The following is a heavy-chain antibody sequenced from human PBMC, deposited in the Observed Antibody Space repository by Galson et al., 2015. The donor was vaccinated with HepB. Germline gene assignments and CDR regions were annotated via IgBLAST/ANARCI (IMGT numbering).Heavy chain of an antibody. CDR1: GDSVSSNSAA. Sequence: CAISGDSVSSNSAAWNWIRQSPSRGLEWLGRTYYRSKWYNDYAVSVKSRITINPDTSKNQFSLQLNSVTPEDTAVYYCARVGYDFWCGYYRGWFDPWGQGTLVTVSS. V-gene: IGHV6-1*01. J-gene: IGHJ5*02. CDR2: TYYRSKWYN. CDR3: ARVGYDFWCGYYRGWFDP. D-gene: IGHD3-3*01.